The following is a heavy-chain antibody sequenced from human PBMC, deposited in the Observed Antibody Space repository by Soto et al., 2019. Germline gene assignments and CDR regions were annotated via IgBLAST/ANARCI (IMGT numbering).Heavy chain of an antibody. Sequence: SGGDVVRPGGSLRLSCAASGFTFSSYAMGWVRQAPGKGLEWVAGVSRAGTYTFYADSVRGRFSISRDNSRDTVDLYMNALRGDDTAIYFCVKYTVTEDLGESWGQGTLVSVSS. CDR2: VSRAGTYT. CDR1: GFTFSSYA. V-gene: IGHV3-23*01. CDR3: VKYTVTEDLGES. J-gene: IGHJ5*02. D-gene: IGHD3-16*01.